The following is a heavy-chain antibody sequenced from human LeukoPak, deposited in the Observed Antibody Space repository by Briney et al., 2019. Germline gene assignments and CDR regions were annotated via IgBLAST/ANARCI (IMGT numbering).Heavy chain of an antibody. CDR1: GFTFSSYW. D-gene: IGHD3-22*01. J-gene: IGHJ6*03. Sequence: GGSLRLSCAASGFTFSSYWMSWVRQAPGKGLECVVNIKQEGSEKYYVDSGKGRFTISRDDAKNSLYLQMNSLRAEDTAVYYCARVGNYDSSGYSYYYYYMDVWGKGTTVTISS. CDR2: IKQEGSEK. CDR3: ARVGNYDSSGYSYYYYYMDV. V-gene: IGHV3-7*01.